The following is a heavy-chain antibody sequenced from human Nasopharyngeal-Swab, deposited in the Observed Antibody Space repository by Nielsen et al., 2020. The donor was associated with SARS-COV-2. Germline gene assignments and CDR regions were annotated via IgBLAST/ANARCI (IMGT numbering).Heavy chain of an antibody. CDR3: VRCRDIVVVPAARPYYYYGMDV. CDR2: ISSSSSYI. Sequence: VRQAPGKGLEWVSSISSSSSYIYYADSVKGRFTISRDNAKNSLYLQMNSLRAEDTAVYYCVRCRDIVVVPAARPYYYYGMDVWGQGTTVTVSS. D-gene: IGHD2-2*01. J-gene: IGHJ6*02. V-gene: IGHV3-21*01.